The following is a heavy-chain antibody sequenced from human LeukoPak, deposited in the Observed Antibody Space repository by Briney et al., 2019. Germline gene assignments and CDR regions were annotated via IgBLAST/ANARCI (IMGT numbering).Heavy chain of an antibody. V-gene: IGHV3-21*01. J-gene: IGHJ3*02. D-gene: IGHD3-22*01. CDR2: ISSSSSYI. Sequence: GGSLRLSCAASGFTFSSYSMNWVRQAPGKGLEWVSFISSSSSYIYYADSVKGRFTISRDNAKNSLYLQMNSLRAEDTAVYYCARDGRIYYDSSGYYAMGAFDIWGQGTMVTVSS. CDR1: GFTFSSYS. CDR3: ARDGRIYYDSSGYYAMGAFDI.